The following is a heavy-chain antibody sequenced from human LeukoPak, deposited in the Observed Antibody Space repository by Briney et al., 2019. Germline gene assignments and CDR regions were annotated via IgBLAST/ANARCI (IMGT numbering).Heavy chain of an antibody. J-gene: IGHJ5*02. D-gene: IGHD2-15*01. V-gene: IGHV4-39*01. Sequence: SETLSLTCTVSGGSISSYYWGWIRRPPGKGLEWIGSIYYSGSTYYNPSLKSRVTISVDTSKNQFSLKLSSVTAADTAVYYCARRAGGSNWFDPWGQGTLVTVSS. CDR1: GGSISSYY. CDR2: IYYSGST. CDR3: ARRAGGSNWFDP.